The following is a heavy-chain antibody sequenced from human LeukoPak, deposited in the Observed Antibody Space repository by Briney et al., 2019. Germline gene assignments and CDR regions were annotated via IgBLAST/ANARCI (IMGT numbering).Heavy chain of an antibody. CDR3: ARVFSLKQLWGQVRFDP. V-gene: IGHV4-61*05. J-gene: IGHJ5*02. CDR1: GGSISSSNYY. CDR2: IYYSGST. Sequence: PSETLSLTCTVSGGSISSSNYYWGWIRQPPGKGLEWIGYIYYSGSTNYNPSLKSRVTISVDTSKNQFSLKLSSVTAADTAVYYCARVFSLKQLWGQVRFDPWGQGTLVTVSS. D-gene: IGHD5-18*01.